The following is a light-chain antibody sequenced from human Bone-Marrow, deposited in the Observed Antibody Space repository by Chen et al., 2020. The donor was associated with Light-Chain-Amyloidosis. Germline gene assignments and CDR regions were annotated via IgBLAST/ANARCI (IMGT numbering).Light chain of an antibody. CDR2: ENN. Sequence: QSVLTQPPSVSAAPGQKVTISCSGSNSNIGINYVSWYQQLPGTSPKLLIYENNQRPSEIPGRCAGAKSGTSATLGVAGLQTGDEADYDCATWDSSLTVGMFGGGTKLTVL. V-gene: IGLV1-51*02. CDR1: NSNIGINY. CDR3: ATWDSSLTVGM. J-gene: IGLJ3*02.